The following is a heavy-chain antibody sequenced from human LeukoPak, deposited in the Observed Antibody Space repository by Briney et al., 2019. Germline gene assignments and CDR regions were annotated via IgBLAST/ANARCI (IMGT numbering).Heavy chain of an antibody. CDR3: AIRKTLAPEYHFGS. D-gene: IGHD6-6*01. CDR2: IYHSGNT. Sequence: SETLSLTRTVSGGSSSGYYWTWVRQPPGKGLEWIGYIYHSGNTDYNPSLKSRVTISLDMSKNQFSLKLTSVTAADTAVYYSAIRKTLAPEYHFGSWGQGILVTVSS. V-gene: IGHV4-59*08. CDR1: GGSSSGYY. J-gene: IGHJ4*02.